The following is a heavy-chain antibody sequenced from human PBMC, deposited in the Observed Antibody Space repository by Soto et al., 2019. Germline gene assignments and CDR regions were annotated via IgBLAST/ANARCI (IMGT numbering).Heavy chain of an antibody. J-gene: IGHJ4*02. D-gene: IGHD1-1*01. Sequence: EALSVTCTFSRGSVNSGSYYWDWIRQAPRMGLEWFWFIFYSGHTNYSPPLRSRATISLDTSQNQFSLMLNSVTAAHTAVYYCARRLAGRPRFFDFWGQGLLVTFSS. CDR3: ARRLAGRPRFFDF. CDR2: IFYSGHT. CDR1: RGSVNSGSYY. V-gene: IGHV4-61*01.